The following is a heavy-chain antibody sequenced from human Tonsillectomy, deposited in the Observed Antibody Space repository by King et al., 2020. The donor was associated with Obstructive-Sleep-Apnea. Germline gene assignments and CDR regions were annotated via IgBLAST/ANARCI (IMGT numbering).Heavy chain of an antibody. CDR3: AREEPVMGTTVTASYFDY. CDR2: IYYSGRS. CDR1: GGSISSGGYY. V-gene: IGHV4-31*03. D-gene: IGHD4-17*01. J-gene: IGHJ4*02. Sequence: QLQESGPGLVEPSQTLSLTCTVSGGSISSGGYYWSWFRQHPGKGLEWRGYIYYSGRSYYNPSLKRRVTISLDTSKNQFSPKLSSVTAADTAVYYCAREEPVMGTTVTASYFDYWGQGTLVTVSS.